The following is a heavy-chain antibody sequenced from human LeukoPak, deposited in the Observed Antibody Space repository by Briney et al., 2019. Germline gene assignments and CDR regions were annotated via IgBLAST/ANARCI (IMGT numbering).Heavy chain of an antibody. CDR3: ARGLRQPGLLWFGEQPNPTDY. D-gene: IGHD3-10*01. CDR2: MNPNSGNT. V-gene: IGHV1-8*01. Sequence: GASVKVSCKASGYTFTSYDINWVRQATGQGLEWMGWMNPNSGNTGYAQKFQGRVTMTRNTSISTAYMELSSLRSEDTAVYYCARGLRQPGLLWFGEQPNPTDYWGQGTLVTVSS. CDR1: GYTFTSYD. J-gene: IGHJ4*02.